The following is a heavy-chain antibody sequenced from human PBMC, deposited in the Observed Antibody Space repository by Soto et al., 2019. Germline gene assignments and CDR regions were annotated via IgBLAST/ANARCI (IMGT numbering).Heavy chain of an antibody. CDR1: GGTFSSYT. Sequence: QVQLVQSGAEVKKPGYSVKVSCKASGGTFSSYTISWVRQAPGQGLEWMGRIIPILGIATYAQKFQGRVTITADKATRSAYIELGSLRSEDTAVYYCASDLGYCSSSSWSGGWNYWGQGTLVTVTS. D-gene: IGHD2-2*01. J-gene: IGHJ4*02. CDR2: IIPILGIA. CDR3: ASDLGYCSSSSWSGGWNY. V-gene: IGHV1-69*02.